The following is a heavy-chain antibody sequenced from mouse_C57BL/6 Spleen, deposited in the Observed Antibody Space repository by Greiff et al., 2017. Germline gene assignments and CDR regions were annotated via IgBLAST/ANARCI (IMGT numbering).Heavy chain of an antibody. J-gene: IGHJ1*03. D-gene: IGHD1-1*01. V-gene: IGHV3-6*01. CDR3: ARVEVANWYFDV. Sequence: VQLQQSGPGLVKPSQSLSLTCSVTGYSITSGYYWNWIRQFPGNKLEWMGYISYDGSNNYNPSLKNRISITRDTSKNQFFLKLNSVTTEDTATYYCARVEVANWYFDVWGTGTTVTVSS. CDR1: GYSITSGYY. CDR2: ISYDGSN.